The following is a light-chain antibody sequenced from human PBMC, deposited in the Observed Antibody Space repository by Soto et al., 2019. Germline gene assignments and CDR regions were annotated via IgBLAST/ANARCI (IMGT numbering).Light chain of an antibody. CDR2: SAS. CDR1: QSVSTS. Sequence: EVVMTQSPATLSVFPGERVTLSCRASQSVSTSLAWYQQKPGQAPRLLIYSASTRATGIPARFSGSGSGTEFTLTISSLGSEDFAVYYCQQYIHGYTFGQGTELVIK. CDR3: QQYIHGYT. V-gene: IGKV3-15*01. J-gene: IGKJ2*01.